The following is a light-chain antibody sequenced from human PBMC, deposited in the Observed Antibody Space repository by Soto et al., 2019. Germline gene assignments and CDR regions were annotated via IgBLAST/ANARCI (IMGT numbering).Light chain of an antibody. J-gene: IGKJ3*01. CDR2: GAS. V-gene: IGKV3-20*01. Sequence: EIVLTQSPGTLSLSPGERATLSCRASQSVSSNYLAWYQQKPGQAPRLLIYGASSRATGIPDRFRGSGSATDFTLTISRLEPEDFAVYYCQQYGSSYTFGPGTKVDIK. CDR3: QQYGSSYT. CDR1: QSVSSNY.